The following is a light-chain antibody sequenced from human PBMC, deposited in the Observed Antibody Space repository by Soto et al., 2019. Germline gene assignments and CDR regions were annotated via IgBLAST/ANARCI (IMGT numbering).Light chain of an antibody. CDR1: QSISSY. Sequence: DIQMTQSPSSLSASVGDRVTITCRASQSISSYLNWYQQKPGKAPKLLIYAASSLQSGVPSRFSGSGSGTDFTLTISSLQPEDVATYFCQQSYSTPRTFGQGTKVHIK. V-gene: IGKV1-39*01. CDR2: AAS. CDR3: QQSYSTPRT. J-gene: IGKJ1*01.